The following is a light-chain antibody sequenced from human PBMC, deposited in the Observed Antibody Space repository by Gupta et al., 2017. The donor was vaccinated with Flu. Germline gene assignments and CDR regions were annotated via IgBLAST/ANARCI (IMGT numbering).Light chain of an antibody. Sequence: ATLSVSPGERAALSCRASQSVTTNLAWYQQKPGQAPRLLIYAASTRATGIPARFSGSGYGTEFTLTISSRQSEDFAVYYCQQYNNWPPITFGQGTRMEIK. V-gene: IGKV3-15*01. CDR2: AAS. J-gene: IGKJ5*01. CDR3: QQYNNWPPIT. CDR1: QSVTTN.